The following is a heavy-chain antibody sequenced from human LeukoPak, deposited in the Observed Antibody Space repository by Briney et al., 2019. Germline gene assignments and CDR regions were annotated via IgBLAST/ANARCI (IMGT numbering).Heavy chain of an antibody. CDR1: GASITSHY. CDR2: IYNSGST. V-gene: IGHV4-59*08. Sequence: SETLSLTCSVSGASITSHYWSWIRQPPGKGPECIGYIYNSGSTNYNPSLKRRVTISIDTSKNQFSLRLSPVTAADPAVFYRTGGVNSGWPDYWGQGTLVTVSS. J-gene: IGHJ4*02. D-gene: IGHD6-19*01. CDR3: TGGVNSGWPDY.